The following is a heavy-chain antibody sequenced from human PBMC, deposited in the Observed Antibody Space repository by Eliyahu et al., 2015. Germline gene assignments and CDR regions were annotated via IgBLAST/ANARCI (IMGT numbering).Heavy chain of an antibody. CDR1: GGSFSGYY. CDR2: INHSGST. V-gene: IGHV4-34*01. Sequence: QVQLQQWGAGLLKPSETLSLTCAVYGGSFSGYYWSWIRQPPGKGLEWIEEINHSGSTNYNPSLKSRVTISVDTSKNQFSLKLSSVTAADTAVYYCARGCGGDCYSGLDYWGQGTLVTVSS. J-gene: IGHJ4*02. D-gene: IGHD2-21*02. CDR3: ARGCGGDCYSGLDY.